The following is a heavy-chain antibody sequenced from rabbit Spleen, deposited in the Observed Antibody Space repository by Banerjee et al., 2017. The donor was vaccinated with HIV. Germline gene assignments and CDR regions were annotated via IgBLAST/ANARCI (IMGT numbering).Heavy chain of an antibody. J-gene: IGHJ2*01. D-gene: IGHD4-2*01. CDR1: GFDLNTYG. V-gene: IGHV1S39*01. Sequence: QEQLVESGGGLVQPGGSLKLSCKASGFDLNTYGVSWVRQAPGKGLEWIAYIDPVFGATYYAPWANGRFTISKTSSTTVTLQMTSLTAADTATYFCARNYVNAFDPWGQGTLVTVS. CDR3: ARNYVNAFDP. CDR2: IDPVFGAT.